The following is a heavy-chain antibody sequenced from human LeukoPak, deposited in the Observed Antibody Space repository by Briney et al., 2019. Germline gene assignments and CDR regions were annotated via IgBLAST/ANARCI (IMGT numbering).Heavy chain of an antibody. D-gene: IGHD3-3*01. CDR1: GYIFTSYV. V-gene: IGHV7-4-1*01. CDR2: INTNTGNP. Sequence: GASVKVSCKASGYIFTSYVINWVRQAPGQGLEWMGWINTNTGNPTYAQGFAGRFVFSSDTSVRTAYLQIGSLKADDTAVYYCARGATSFGTLDYWGQGTLVNVYS. J-gene: IGHJ4*02. CDR3: ARGATSFGTLDY.